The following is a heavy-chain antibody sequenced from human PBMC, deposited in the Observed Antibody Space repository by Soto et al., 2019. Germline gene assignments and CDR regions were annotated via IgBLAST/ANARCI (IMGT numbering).Heavy chain of an antibody. J-gene: IGHJ5*02. CDR3: AREEYSSSSVWFDP. CDR1: GGSISSYY. CDR2: IYYSGST. Sequence: ETLSLTCTVSGGSISSYYWSWIRQPPGKGLEWIGYIYYSGSTNYNPSLKSRVTISVDTSKNQFSLKLSSVNAADTAVYYCAREEYSSSSVWFDPWGQGTMVTVSS. D-gene: IGHD6-6*01. V-gene: IGHV4-59*01.